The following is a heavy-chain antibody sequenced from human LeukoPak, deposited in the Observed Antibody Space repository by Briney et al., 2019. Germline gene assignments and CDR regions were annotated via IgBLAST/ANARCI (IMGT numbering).Heavy chain of an antibody. CDR2: ISSSSSYI. V-gene: IGHV3-21*01. D-gene: IGHD3-10*01. CDR1: GFTFSSYS. J-gene: IGHJ4*02. CDR3: ARDRYDGSGFDY. Sequence: GGSLRLSCAASGFTFSSYSMNWVRQAPGKGLEWVSSISSSSSYIYYADSVKGRFTISRDNAKNSLYMQMNSLRAEDTAVYYCARDRYDGSGFDYWGQGTLVTVSS.